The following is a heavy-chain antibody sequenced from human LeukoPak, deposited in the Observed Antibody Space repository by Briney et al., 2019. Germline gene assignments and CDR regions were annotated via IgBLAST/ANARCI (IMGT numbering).Heavy chain of an antibody. CDR2: IRYDGSNK. CDR1: GFTFSSYG. V-gene: IGHV3-30*02. CDR3: AKDSFGGESSGWYSLYYYYYMDV. Sequence: PGGSLRLSCAASGFTFSSYGMHWVRQAPGKGLEWVAFIRYDGSNKYYADSVKGRFTISRDNSKNTLYLQMNSLRAEDTAVYYCAKDSFGGESSGWYSLYYYYYMDVWGKGTTVTVSS. J-gene: IGHJ6*03. D-gene: IGHD6-19*01.